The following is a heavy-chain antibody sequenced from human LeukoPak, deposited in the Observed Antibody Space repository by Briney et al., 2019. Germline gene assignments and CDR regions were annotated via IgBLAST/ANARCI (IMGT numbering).Heavy chain of an antibody. D-gene: IGHD6-19*01. CDR1: GFTFSSYS. J-gene: IGHJ6*03. CDR3: ARDGSYQWAQGYYMDV. CDR2: ISSSSSTI. V-gene: IGHV3-48*01. Sequence: GGSLRLSCAASGFTFSSYSMNWVRQAPGKGLEWVSYISSSSSTIYCPDSVKGRFTISRDNAKNSLYLQMNSLRAEDTAVYYCARDGSYQWAQGYYMDVWGKGTTVTVSS.